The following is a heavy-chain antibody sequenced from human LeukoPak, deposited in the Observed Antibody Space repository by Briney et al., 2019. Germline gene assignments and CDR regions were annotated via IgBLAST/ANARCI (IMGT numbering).Heavy chain of an antibody. CDR1: GFTFSSYA. Sequence: GGSLRLSCSASGFTFSSYAMSWVRQAPGKGLEWVSAISGSGGSTYYADSVKSRFTISRDNSKNTLYLQMNSLRAEDTAVYYCAKEEGSYPPRAYYFDYWGQGTLVTVSS. J-gene: IGHJ4*02. CDR3: AKEEGSYPPRAYYFDY. V-gene: IGHV3-23*01. D-gene: IGHD1-26*01. CDR2: ISGSGGST.